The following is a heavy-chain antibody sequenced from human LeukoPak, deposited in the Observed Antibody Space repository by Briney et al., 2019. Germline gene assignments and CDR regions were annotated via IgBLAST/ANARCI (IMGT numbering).Heavy chain of an antibody. J-gene: IGHJ4*02. D-gene: IGHD7-27*01. Sequence: SETLSLTCTVSGGSISTYYWTWIRQPAGKGLEWIGRFSTRGITNYNPSLKSRVTMSVDTSKNQFFLKLNSVTAADTAVYYCMRDGPSWGLLWGQGALVTVSS. CDR2: FSTRGIT. CDR1: GGSISTYY. V-gene: IGHV4-4*07. CDR3: MRDGPSWGLL.